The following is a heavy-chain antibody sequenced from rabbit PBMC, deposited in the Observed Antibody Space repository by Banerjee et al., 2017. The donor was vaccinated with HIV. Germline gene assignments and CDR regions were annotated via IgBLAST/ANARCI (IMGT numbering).Heavy chain of an antibody. CDR2: VDAGSSGTT. CDR3: ARNVGTALNL. Sequence: QEQLEESGGDLVKPERSLTLTCTASGFSFSNGCWIWWVRQAPGKGLEWIAYVDAGSSGTTYYASWAKGRFTISKTSSTTVTLQMTSLTAADTATYFCARNVGTALNLWGQGTLVTVS. V-gene: IGHV1S45*01. CDR1: GFSFSNGCW. J-gene: IGHJ4*01. D-gene: IGHD4-2*01.